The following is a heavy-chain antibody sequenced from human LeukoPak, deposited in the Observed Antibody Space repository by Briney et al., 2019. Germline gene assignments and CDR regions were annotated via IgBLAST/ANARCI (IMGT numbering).Heavy chain of an antibody. Sequence: GGSLRLSCAASGFTFSDYYMSWIRQAPGKGLEWVSYISSSGSTIYYADSVKGRFTISRDNAKNSLYLQMNSPRAEDTAVYYCASAEETSSSLPMGYFDYWGQGTLVTVSS. CDR3: ASAEETSSSLPMGYFDY. V-gene: IGHV3-11*04. CDR2: ISSSGSTI. D-gene: IGHD6-6*01. CDR1: GFTFSDYY. J-gene: IGHJ4*02.